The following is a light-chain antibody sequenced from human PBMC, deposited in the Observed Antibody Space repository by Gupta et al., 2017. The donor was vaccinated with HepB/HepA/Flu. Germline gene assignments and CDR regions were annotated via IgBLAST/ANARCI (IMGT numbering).Light chain of an antibody. CDR2: SNN. CDR3: ATWDDSLNGWV. J-gene: IGLJ3*02. Sequence: QSVVTLPPSASGTAGQRVTLVCSGSNSNIGINTVNWYQQLPGTAPKLLIYSNNLRPSGVPDRFSGSKSGTSASLAISGLQSEDEAHYFCATWDDSLNGWVFGGGTTVTVL. V-gene: IGLV1-44*01. CDR1: NSNIGINT.